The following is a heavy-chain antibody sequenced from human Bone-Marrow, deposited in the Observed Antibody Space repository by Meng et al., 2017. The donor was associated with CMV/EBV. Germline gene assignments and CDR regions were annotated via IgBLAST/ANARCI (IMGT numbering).Heavy chain of an antibody. J-gene: IGHJ5*02. Sequence: GGSLRLSCAASGFTVTGYHMSWVRQTPGKGLEWVSTFYTGGGTYYADSVKGRFAISRDNSKNTLYLQMNSLRPEDTALYYCAKDRCFSTSCPPDLWGQGTLVTVSS. V-gene: IGHV3-53*01. CDR2: FYTGGGT. D-gene: IGHD2-2*01. CDR1: GFTVTGYH. CDR3: AKDRCFSTSCPPDL.